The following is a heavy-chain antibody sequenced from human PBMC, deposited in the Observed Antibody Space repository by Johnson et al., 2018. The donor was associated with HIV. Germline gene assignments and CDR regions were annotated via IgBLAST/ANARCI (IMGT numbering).Heavy chain of an antibody. J-gene: IGHJ3*02. CDR3: AKVLAGIAARPLTFDAFDI. CDR1: GFTVSSYA. V-gene: IGHV3-30*04. Sequence: QVQLVESGGGLVQPGGSLRLSCAASGFTVSSYAMHWVRQAPGKGLEWVAVISYDGSNKYYADSVKGRFTISRDNSKNTLYLQMNSLRAEDTAVYYCAKVLAGIAARPLTFDAFDIWGQGTMVTVSS. CDR2: ISYDGSNK. D-gene: IGHD6-6*01.